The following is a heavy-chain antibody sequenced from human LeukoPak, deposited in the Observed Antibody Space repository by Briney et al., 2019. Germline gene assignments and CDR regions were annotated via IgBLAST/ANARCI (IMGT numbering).Heavy chain of an antibody. J-gene: IGHJ2*01. CDR1: GFTFSSYW. CDR2: IKSDGSST. Sequence: GGSLRLSCAASGFTFSSYWMHWVRQVPGKGLVWVSRIKSDGSSTTYADSVKGRFTISRDNAKNTLYLQMNSLRAEDTAVYYCARDQTYGDYWYFDLWGRGTLVTVSS. D-gene: IGHD4-17*01. V-gene: IGHV3-74*01. CDR3: ARDQTYGDYWYFDL.